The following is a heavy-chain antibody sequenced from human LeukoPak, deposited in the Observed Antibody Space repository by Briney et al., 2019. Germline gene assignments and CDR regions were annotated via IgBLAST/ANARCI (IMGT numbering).Heavy chain of an antibody. Sequence: SETLSLTCAVYGGSFSGYYWSWIRQPPGKGLEWIGYIYYSGSTNYNPSLRSRVTISVDTSKNQFSLKLSSVTAADTAVYYCARTVNTAFAYYYYYMDVWGKGTTVTVSS. CDR2: IYYSGST. J-gene: IGHJ6*03. V-gene: IGHV4-59*01. CDR1: GGSFSGYY. CDR3: ARTVNTAFAYYYYYMDV. D-gene: IGHD5-18*01.